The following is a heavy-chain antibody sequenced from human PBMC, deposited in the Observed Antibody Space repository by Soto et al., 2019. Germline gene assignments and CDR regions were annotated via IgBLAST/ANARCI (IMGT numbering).Heavy chain of an antibody. CDR1: GFTFSSYT. V-gene: IGHV3-21*01. CDR3: AGEGNDYYGMDV. D-gene: IGHD4-4*01. J-gene: IGHJ6*02. CDR2: ISGRSSYV. Sequence: EVQLVESGGGLVKPGGSLRLSCAASGFTFSSYTMNWVRQAPGKGLEWVSSISGRSSYVYYADSVKGRYTISRDNAKNSLYLQFNCVSAEATAVYYCAGEGNDYYGMDVWGQGTTVTVS.